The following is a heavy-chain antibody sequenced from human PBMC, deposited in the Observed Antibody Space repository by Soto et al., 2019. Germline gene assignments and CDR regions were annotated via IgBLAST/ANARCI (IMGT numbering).Heavy chain of an antibody. V-gene: IGHV1-2*02. Sequence: GASVKVSCKASGYTFTGYYMHWVRQAPGQGLEWMGWINPNSGGTNYAQKFQGRVTMTRDTSISTAYMELSRLRSDDTAVYYCARVDGGSYSRPFDYWGQGTLVTVS. J-gene: IGHJ4*02. CDR3: ARVDGGSYSRPFDY. CDR1: GYTFTGYY. D-gene: IGHD1-26*01. CDR2: INPNSGGT.